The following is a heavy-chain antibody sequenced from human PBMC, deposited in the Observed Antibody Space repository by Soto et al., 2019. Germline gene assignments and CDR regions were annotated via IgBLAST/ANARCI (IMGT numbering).Heavy chain of an antibody. J-gene: IGHJ4*02. Sequence: SVKVSCEASGYTFTSYYMHWVRQAPGQGLEWMGIINPSGGSTSYAQKFQGRVTITADESTSTAYMELSSLRSEDTAVYYCARSSGSYRWYFDYWGQGTLVTVSS. D-gene: IGHD1-26*01. CDR2: INPSGGST. V-gene: IGHV1-46*01. CDR3: ARSSGSYRWYFDY. CDR1: GYTFTSYY.